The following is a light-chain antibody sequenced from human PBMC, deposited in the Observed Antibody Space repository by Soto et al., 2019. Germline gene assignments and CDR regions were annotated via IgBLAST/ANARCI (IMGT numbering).Light chain of an antibody. V-gene: IGKV1-39*01. Sequence: DILMTQSPSSLSASVGDRVTITCRSSQSISSYLNWYQQKPGKAPKLLIYAASSLQSGVPSRFSGSGSGTDFTLTISSLQPEDFATYYCQQSYSTPGITFGQGTRMEIK. J-gene: IGKJ5*01. CDR2: AAS. CDR3: QQSYSTPGIT. CDR1: QSISSY.